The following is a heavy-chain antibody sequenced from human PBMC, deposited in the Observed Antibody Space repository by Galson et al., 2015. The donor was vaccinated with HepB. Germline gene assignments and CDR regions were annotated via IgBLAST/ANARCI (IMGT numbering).Heavy chain of an antibody. J-gene: IGHJ6*04. CDR1: GFTFSSSW. CDR3: ARGGALLDV. V-gene: IGHV3-7*01. D-gene: IGHD2-15*01. CDR2: IKYDGSDK. Sequence: SLRLSCAGSGFTFSSSWMGWVRHVPGKGLEWVANIKYDGSDKYYVDSVKGRFTISRDNAKNSLFLQMNSLRAEDTAVYYCARGGALLDVWGKGTTITVSS.